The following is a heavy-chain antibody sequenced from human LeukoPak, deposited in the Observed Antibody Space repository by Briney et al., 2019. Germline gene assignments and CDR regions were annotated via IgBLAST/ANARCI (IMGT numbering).Heavy chain of an antibody. J-gene: IGHJ4*02. CDR1: GFTFSSYA. V-gene: IGHV3-30-3*01. CDR3: AVNGRPFKRYYYDRSGYYAY. Sequence: GGSLRLSCAASGFTFSSYAMHWVRQAPGKGLEWVAVISYDGSNKYYADSVKGRFTISRDNSKNTLYLQMNSLRAEDTAVYYCAVNGRPFKRYYYDRSGYYAYWGQGTLVTVSS. D-gene: IGHD3-22*01. CDR2: ISYDGSNK.